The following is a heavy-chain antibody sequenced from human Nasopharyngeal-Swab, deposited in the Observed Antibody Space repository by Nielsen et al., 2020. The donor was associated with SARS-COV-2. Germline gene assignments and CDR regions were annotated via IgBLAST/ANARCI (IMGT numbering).Heavy chain of an antibody. Sequence: GESLKISCAASGFTFSNFAMSWVRQAPGKGLEWVSVISGGSDSTYYTDSVKGRFTISRDNAKNSLYLQMNSLRAEDTAVYYCARDWGIQLWLFDYWGQGTLVTVSS. V-gene: IGHV3-21*01. J-gene: IGHJ4*02. CDR3: ARDWGIQLWLFDY. CDR2: ISGGSDST. CDR1: GFTFSNFA. D-gene: IGHD5-18*01.